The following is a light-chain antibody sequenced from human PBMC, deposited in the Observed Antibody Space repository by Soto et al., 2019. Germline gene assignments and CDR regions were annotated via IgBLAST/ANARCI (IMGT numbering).Light chain of an antibody. V-gene: IGKV1-16*02. Sequence: DIQMTQSPSSLSASVGDRVTITCRASQAISSYLAWFQQKPGKAPQSLIYSASRLQSGVPSKFYGSGSGTDFTLPITSLQPEDFATYYCQQYNSYPYTFGQGTKLEIK. J-gene: IGKJ2*01. CDR1: QAISSY. CDR2: SAS. CDR3: QQYNSYPYT.